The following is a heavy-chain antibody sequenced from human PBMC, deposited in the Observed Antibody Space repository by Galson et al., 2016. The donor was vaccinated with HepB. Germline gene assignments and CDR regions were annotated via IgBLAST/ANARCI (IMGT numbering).Heavy chain of an antibody. V-gene: IGHV3-11*01. D-gene: IGHD2-21*02. CDR1: GFTFSDYF. CDR3: ARAMANAVVTLDV. Sequence: SLRLSCAASGFTFSDYFINWLRQAPGKGLEWLSYISTTGNTIFYADSVEGRFTISRDNAKNSLYLQMNSLRADDTAVYYCARAMANAVVTLDVWGLGTLVTVSS. CDR2: ISTTGNTI. J-gene: IGHJ4*02.